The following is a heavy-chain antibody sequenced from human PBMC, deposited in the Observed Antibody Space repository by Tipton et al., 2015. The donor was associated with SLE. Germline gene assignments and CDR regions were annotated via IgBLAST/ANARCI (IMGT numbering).Heavy chain of an antibody. J-gene: IGHJ3*01. V-gene: IGHV4-39*07. CDR3: ARTFYGGGDAFDV. CDR2: IYYRGTA. D-gene: IGHD4-23*01. CDR1: GGSISDSSHY. Sequence: TLSLTCTVSGGSISDSSHYWVWIRQSPGKGLEWVGSIYYRGTAYYNPSLRSRVTVSVDTSKNQFSLRLNSVTAVDTAVYYCARTFYGGGDAFDVWGQGTKVSVSS.